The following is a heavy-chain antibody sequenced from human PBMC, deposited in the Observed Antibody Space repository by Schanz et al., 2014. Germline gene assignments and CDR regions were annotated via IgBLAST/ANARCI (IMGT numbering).Heavy chain of an antibody. D-gene: IGHD6-19*01. Sequence: VQLVESGGGVVQPGRSLRLSCAASGFTFTNYAMTWVRQAPGKGLEWVSSISSSSMYIYQADSMRGRFTISRDNAKNSLYLQVNNLSAEDTAVYYCVRDKKGFVAVAGRAPFDYWGQGTLVTVSS. V-gene: IGHV3-21*01. CDR3: VRDKKGFVAVAGRAPFDY. CDR2: ISSSSMYI. CDR1: GFTFTNYA. J-gene: IGHJ4*02.